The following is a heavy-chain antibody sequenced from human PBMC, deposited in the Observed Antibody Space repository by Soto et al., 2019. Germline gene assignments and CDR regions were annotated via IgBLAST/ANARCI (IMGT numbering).Heavy chain of an antibody. CDR1: GESISSGGYY. CDR3: ARASSSSSAADY. J-gene: IGHJ4*02. D-gene: IGHD6-6*01. CDR2: IYDSESA. Sequence: QVQLQESGPGLVKASQTLSLICSVSGESISSGGYYWSWIRHHPCNGLEWIGYIYDSESAYYNPSLKSRVTSSMDTSKNHFAMKLSSVTAEDTAVYYCARASSSSSAADYWGQGTLITVSS. V-gene: IGHV4-31*03.